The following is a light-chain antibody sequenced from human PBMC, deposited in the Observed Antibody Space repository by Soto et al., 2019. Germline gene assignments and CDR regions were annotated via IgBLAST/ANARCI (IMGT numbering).Light chain of an antibody. V-gene: IGKV3-20*01. CDR2: GAS. J-gene: IGKJ4*01. CDR1: QSVSSSY. Sequence: EIVLTRSPGTLSLSPGERATLSCRASQSVSSSYLAWYQQKPGQAPRLLIYGASSRATGIPDRFSGSGSGTDFTLTISRLEPEDFAVYYCQQYGSSPSLTFGGGTKVDIK. CDR3: QQYGSSPSLT.